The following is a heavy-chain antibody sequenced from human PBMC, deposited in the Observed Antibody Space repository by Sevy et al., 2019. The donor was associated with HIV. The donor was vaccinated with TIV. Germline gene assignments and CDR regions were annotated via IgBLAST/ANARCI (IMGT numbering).Heavy chain of an antibody. CDR3: ARADYGDYSNWFDP. J-gene: IGHJ5*02. V-gene: IGHV3-53*01. CDR1: GFTVSSKY. D-gene: IGHD4-17*01. Sequence: GGSLRLSCAASGFTVSSKYMSWVRQAPGKGLEWVSLIYSGGRTSYADSVKGRFTISRDNSKNTRYLQMNSLRAEDTAVYYCARADYGDYSNWFDPWGQGTLVTVSS. CDR2: IYSGGRT.